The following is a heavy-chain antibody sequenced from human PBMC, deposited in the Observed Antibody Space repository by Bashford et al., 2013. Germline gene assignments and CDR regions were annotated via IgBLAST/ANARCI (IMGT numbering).Heavy chain of an antibody. CDR3: ARGYGEGEGY. D-gene: IGHD3-16*01. V-gene: IGHV3-30*04. Sequence: VRQAPGKGLEWVAVISYDGGIKTNADSVRGRFTISRDTSNNTLYLQMNNLRAEDTAVYYCARGYGEGEGYWGQGTLVTVSS. CDR2: ISYDGGIK. J-gene: IGHJ4*02.